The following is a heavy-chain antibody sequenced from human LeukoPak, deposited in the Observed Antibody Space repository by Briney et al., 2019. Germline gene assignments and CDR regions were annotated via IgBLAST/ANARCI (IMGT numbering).Heavy chain of an antibody. CDR2: INKDGGEK. D-gene: IGHD5-12*01. J-gene: IGHJ4*02. CDR1: GFTFSSYW. CDR3: ARGKYSGNDYHFDY. Sequence: GGSLRLSCAASGFTFSSYWMSWVRQAPGKGLEWVANINKDGGEKYYVDSVKGRFTISRDNTKNSLYLQMNSLRAEDTAIYYCARGKYSGNDYHFDYWGQGTLVIVSS. V-gene: IGHV3-7*03.